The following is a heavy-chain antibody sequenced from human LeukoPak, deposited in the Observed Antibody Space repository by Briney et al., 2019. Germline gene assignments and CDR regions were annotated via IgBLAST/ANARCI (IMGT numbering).Heavy chain of an antibody. J-gene: IGHJ4*02. V-gene: IGHV3-74*01. CDR2: IKTDGSIT. CDR1: GFSFSVYW. CDR3: AKAYREYCSNSNCYFATV. Sequence: GGSLRLSCAASGFSFSVYWMHWVRQAPGKGPVWVSRIKTDGSITDYADFVKGRFTISRDNAKNTLYLQMNSPTTEDTAIYYCAKAYREYCSNSNCYFATVWGQGTLVTVSS. D-gene: IGHD2-2*01.